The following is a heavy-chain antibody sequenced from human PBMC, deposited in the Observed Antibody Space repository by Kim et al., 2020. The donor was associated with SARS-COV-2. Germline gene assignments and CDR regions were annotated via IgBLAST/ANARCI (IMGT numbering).Heavy chain of an antibody. V-gene: IGHV3-33*01. CDR3: ARDVFAAAGIWSPWFDP. Sequence: GGSLRLSCAASGFTFSSYGMHWVRQAPGKGLEWVAVIWYDGSNKYYADSVKGRFTISRDNSKNTLYLQMNSLRAEDTAVYYCARDVFAAAGIWSPWFDPWGQGTLVTVSS. CDR1: GFTFSSYG. J-gene: IGHJ5*02. CDR2: IWYDGSNK. D-gene: IGHD6-13*01.